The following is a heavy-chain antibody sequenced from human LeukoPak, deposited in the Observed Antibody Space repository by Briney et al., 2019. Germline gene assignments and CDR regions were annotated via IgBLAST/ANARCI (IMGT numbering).Heavy chain of an antibody. J-gene: IGHJ2*01. CDR3: ARGLGVVTAQSEQPKPRYFDL. CDR2: IGGYNGNT. CDR1: GYTFISYG. D-gene: IGHD2-21*02. V-gene: IGHV1-18*01. Sequence: GAAVKVSCKASGYTFISYGISWVRQAPRQGLEWMGWIGGYNGNTNYAQNLQGRVTMTTDTSTSTAYMELRSLRSDDTAVYYCARGLGVVTAQSEQPKPRYFDLWGRGTQVTVSS.